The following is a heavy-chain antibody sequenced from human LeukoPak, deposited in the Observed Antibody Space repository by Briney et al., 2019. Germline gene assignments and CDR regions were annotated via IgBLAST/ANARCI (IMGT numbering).Heavy chain of an antibody. CDR1: GYTFTGYY. J-gene: IGHJ4*02. Sequence: ASVKVSCKASGYTFTGYYMHWVRQAPGQGLEWMGRINPNSGGTNYAQKFQGRVTMTRDTSISTAYKELSRLRSDDTAVYYCARTYYGSGSYYNFIFDYWGQGTLVTVSS. CDR2: INPNSGGT. V-gene: IGHV1-2*06. CDR3: ARTYYGSGSYYNFIFDY. D-gene: IGHD3-10*01.